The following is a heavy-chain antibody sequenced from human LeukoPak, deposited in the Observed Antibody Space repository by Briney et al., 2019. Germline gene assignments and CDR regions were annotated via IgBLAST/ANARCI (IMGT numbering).Heavy chain of an antibody. Sequence: SGPTLVNPTQTLTLTCTFSGFSLSTSGVGVGWIRQPPGKALEWLALIYWDDDKRYSPSLKSRLTITKDTSKNQVVLTMTNMDSGDTATYYCAHKIRPAGIAAAGRFQHWGQGTLVTVSS. CDR3: AHKIRPAGIAAAGRFQH. D-gene: IGHD6-13*01. J-gene: IGHJ1*01. CDR1: GFSLSTSGVG. CDR2: IYWDDDK. V-gene: IGHV2-5*02.